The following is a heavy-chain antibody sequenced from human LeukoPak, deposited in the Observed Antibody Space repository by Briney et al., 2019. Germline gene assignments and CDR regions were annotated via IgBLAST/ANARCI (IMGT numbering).Heavy chain of an antibody. Sequence: SETLSLTCTVSGGSISSGSYYWSWIRQPAGKGLEWIGRIYTSGSTNYNPSLKSRVTISVDTSKNQFSLKLSSVTAADTAVYYCARVGRPGYPLWGQYYFDYWGQGTLVTVSS. CDR2: IYTSGST. CDR1: GGSISSGSYY. CDR3: ARVGRPGYPLWGQYYFDY. D-gene: IGHD5-18*01. V-gene: IGHV4-61*02. J-gene: IGHJ4*02.